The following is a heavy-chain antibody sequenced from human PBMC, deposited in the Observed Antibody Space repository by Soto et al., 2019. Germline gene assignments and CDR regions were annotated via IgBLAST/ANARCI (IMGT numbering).Heavy chain of an antibody. CDR2: INHSGST. CDR3: ARDKITGLLDY. CDR1: GGSISSYY. V-gene: IGHV4-34*01. Sequence: PSETLSLTCTVSGGSISSYYWTWIRQPPGTGLEWIGEINHSGSTNYNPSLKSRVTISVDTSKNQFSLKLTSVTAADTAVYYCARDKITGLLDYWGQGTLVTVSS. D-gene: IGHD2-8*02. J-gene: IGHJ4*02.